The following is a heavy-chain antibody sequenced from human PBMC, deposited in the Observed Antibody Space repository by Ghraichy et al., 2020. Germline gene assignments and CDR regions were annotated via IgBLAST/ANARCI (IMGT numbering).Heavy chain of an antibody. Sequence: LSLTCAASGFTFSSYAMHWVRQAPGKGLEWVAVISYDGSNKYYADSVKGRFTISRDNSKNTLYLQMNSLRAEDTAVYYCARDRYYGGTPDDAFDIWGQGTMVTVSS. V-gene: IGHV3-30*04. CDR2: ISYDGSNK. D-gene: IGHD4-23*01. CDR3: ARDRYYGGTPDDAFDI. J-gene: IGHJ3*02. CDR1: GFTFSSYA.